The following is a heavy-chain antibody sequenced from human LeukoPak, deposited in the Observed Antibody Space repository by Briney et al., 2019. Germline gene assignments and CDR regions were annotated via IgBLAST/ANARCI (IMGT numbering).Heavy chain of an antibody. D-gene: IGHD2-2*01. V-gene: IGHV4-39*01. CDR3: ARENKGLVVVPAAQDYFDY. CDR1: GGSISSSSYY. J-gene: IGHJ4*02. Sequence: PSETLSLTCTVSGGSISSSSYYWGWIRQPPGKGLEWIGSIYYSGSTYYNPSLKSRVTISVDTSKNQFSLKLSSVTAVDTAVYYCARENKGLVVVPAAQDYFDYWGQGTLVTVSS. CDR2: IYYSGST.